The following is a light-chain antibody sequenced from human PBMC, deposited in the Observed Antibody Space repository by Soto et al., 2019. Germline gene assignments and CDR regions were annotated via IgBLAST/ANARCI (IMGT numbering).Light chain of an antibody. CDR2: GAS. CDR1: QSVSSN. CDR3: QQYNNRPPST. V-gene: IGKV3-15*01. Sequence: EIVMTQSPATLSVSPGERATLSCRASQSVSSNLAWYQQKPGQAPRLLIYGASTRATGIPARFSGSGSGTEFTLANSSLESPDFAVYYCQQYNNRPPSTFGQGTRLEMK. J-gene: IGKJ5*01.